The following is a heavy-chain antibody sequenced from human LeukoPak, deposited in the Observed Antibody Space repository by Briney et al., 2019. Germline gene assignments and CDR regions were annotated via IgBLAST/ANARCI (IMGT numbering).Heavy chain of an antibody. D-gene: IGHD6-19*01. CDR1: GFTFSSYS. J-gene: IGHJ4*02. CDR3: AKQWLVGI. Sequence: GRSLRLSCAASGFTFSSYSMNWVRQAPGKGLEWVSSLSETGDTTDYADSVKGRFTISRDNSKNTLYLQMNSLRPDDTAVYYCAKQWLVGIWGQGTLVTVSS. CDR2: LSETGDTT. V-gene: IGHV3-23*01.